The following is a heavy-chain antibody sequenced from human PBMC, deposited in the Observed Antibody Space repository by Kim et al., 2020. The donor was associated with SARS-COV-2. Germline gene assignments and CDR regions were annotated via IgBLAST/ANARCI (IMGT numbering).Heavy chain of an antibody. CDR3: ARDRFLGIGGGY. Sequence: YNADSVKARFTISRDNAKNSLYLQMNSLRAEDTAVYYCARDRFLGIGGGYWGQGTLVTVSS. J-gene: IGHJ4*02. D-gene: IGHD3-3*01. V-gene: IGHV3-48*03.